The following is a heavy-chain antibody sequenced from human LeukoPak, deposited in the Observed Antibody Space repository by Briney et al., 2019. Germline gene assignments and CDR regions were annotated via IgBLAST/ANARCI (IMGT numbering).Heavy chain of an antibody. D-gene: IGHD2-2*02. CDR3: AKAWGGIVVVPAAISDY. J-gene: IGHJ4*02. Sequence: GRSLRLSCAASGFTFSSYGMHWVRQAPGKGLEWVAVISYDGSNKYYADSVKGRFTISRDNSKNTLYLQMNSLRAEDTAVYYCAKAWGGIVVVPAAISDYWGQGTLVTVSS. V-gene: IGHV3-30*18. CDR2: ISYDGSNK. CDR1: GFTFSSYG.